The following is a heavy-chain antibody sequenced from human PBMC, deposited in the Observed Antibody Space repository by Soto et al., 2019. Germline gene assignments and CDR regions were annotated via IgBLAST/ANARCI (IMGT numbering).Heavy chain of an antibody. V-gene: IGHV3-30*04. CDR2: TSHDGSNK. CDR1: GFTFRNYA. Sequence: QVHLVESGGGVVRPGRSLRLSCEVSGFTFRNYAMHWVRQAPGKGLEWVAKTSHDGSNKNYADSVTGRFTISRDNSKNTLYLQMNSLRAEDTAVYYCARVGYGDYLDYWGQGTLVIVSS. J-gene: IGHJ4*02. CDR3: ARVGYGDYLDY. D-gene: IGHD4-17*01.